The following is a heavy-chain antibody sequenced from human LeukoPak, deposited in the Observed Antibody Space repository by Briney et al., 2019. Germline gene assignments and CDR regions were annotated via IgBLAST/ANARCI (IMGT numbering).Heavy chain of an antibody. CDR3: AKRGVVIRVILVGFHKEAYYFDS. J-gene: IGHJ4*02. D-gene: IGHD3-10*01. V-gene: IGHV3-23*01. CDR2: ISDRGGRT. Sequence: GGSLRLSCAVSGITLSNYGMSWVRQAPGKGLEWVAGISDRGGRTNYADSVKGRFAISRENSKNTLYLQMNSLRAEDTAVYFCAKRGVVIRVILVGFHKEAYYFDSWGQGALVTVSS. CDR1: GITLSNYG.